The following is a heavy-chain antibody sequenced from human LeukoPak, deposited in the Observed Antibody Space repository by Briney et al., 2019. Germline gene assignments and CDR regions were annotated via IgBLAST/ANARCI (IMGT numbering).Heavy chain of an antibody. CDR3: ARDPYSSSSGWFDP. CDR2: ISSISSYI. CDR1: GFTFSSYS. Sequence: GGSLRLSCAASGFTFSSYSMNWVRQAPGKGLEWVSSISSISSYIYYADSVKGRFTISRDNAKNSLYLQMNSLRAEDTAVYYCARDPYSSSSGWFDPWGQGTLVTVSS. D-gene: IGHD6-6*01. J-gene: IGHJ5*02. V-gene: IGHV3-21*01.